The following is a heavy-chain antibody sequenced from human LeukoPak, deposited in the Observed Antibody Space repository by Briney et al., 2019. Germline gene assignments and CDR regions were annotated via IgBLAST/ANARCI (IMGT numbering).Heavy chain of an antibody. J-gene: IGHJ4*02. V-gene: IGHV3-74*01. D-gene: IGHD3-22*01. CDR3: ARGDDSSGYYSGYFDY. CDR1: GFTFSSYW. CDR2: INSDGSST. Sequence: GGSLRLSCVASGFTFSSYWMHWVRQAPGKGLVWVSRINSDGSSTNYADSVKGRFTISRDNTKNTLYLQMNSLRAEDTAVYYCARGDDSSGYYSGYFDYWGQGTLVTVSS.